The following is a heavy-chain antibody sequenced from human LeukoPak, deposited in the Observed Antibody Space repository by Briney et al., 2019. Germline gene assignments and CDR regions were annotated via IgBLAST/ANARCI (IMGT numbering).Heavy chain of an antibody. D-gene: IGHD6-13*01. CDR2: ISSSSSYI. CDR3: ARAGSVRIAAAGTYYYYYYYYMDV. CDR1: GFTFSSYS. Sequence: PGGSLRLSCAASGFTFSSYSMNWVRQAPGKGLEWVSSISSSSSYIYYADSVKGRFTISRDNAKNSLYLQMNSLRAEDTAVYYCARAGSVRIAAAGTYYYYYYYYMDVWGKGTTVTVSS. V-gene: IGHV3-21*01. J-gene: IGHJ6*03.